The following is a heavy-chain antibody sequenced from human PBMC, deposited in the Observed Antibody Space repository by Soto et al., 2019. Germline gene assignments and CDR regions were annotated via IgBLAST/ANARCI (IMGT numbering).Heavy chain of an antibody. D-gene: IGHD6-6*01. CDR1: GYTFTNYN. CDR2: MNPNSGNT. Sequence: QVQLVQSGAEVKKPGASVKVSCKTSGYTFTNYNINWVRQATGPGLEWMGWMNPNSGNTGYAQKFQGRVTMTRNTSITTAYMELSSLRSGDTAVYYFARAEPYSTSSTFDYWGQGTLVTVSS. CDR3: ARAEPYSTSSTFDY. V-gene: IGHV1-8*01. J-gene: IGHJ4*02.